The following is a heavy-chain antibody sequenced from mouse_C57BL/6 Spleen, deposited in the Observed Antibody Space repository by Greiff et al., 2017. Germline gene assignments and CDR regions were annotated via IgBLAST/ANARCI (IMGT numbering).Heavy chain of an antibody. CDR3: ARSGAGTLDY. J-gene: IGHJ2*01. CDR2: IYPRSGNT. Sequence: QVQLKESGAELARPGASVKLSCKASGYTFTSYGISWVKQRTGQGLEWIGEIYPRSGNTYYNEKFKGKATLTADKSSSTAYMELRSLTSEDSAVYFCARSGAGTLDYWGQGTTLTVSA. D-gene: IGHD4-1*01. CDR1: GYTFTSYG. V-gene: IGHV1-81*01.